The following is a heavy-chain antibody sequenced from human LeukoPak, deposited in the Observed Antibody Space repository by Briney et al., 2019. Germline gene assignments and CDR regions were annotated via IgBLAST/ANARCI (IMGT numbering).Heavy chain of an antibody. D-gene: IGHD5-18*01. CDR2: INHSGST. Sequence: SETLSLTCTVSGGSISSYYWSWIRQPPGKGLEWIGEINHSGSTNYNPSLKSRVTISVDTSKNQFSLKLSSVTAADTAVYYCARSFGRGYSYGYGRPRNYFDYWGQGTLVTVSS. J-gene: IGHJ4*02. CDR3: ARSFGRGYSYGYGRPRNYFDY. CDR1: GGSISSYY. V-gene: IGHV4-34*01.